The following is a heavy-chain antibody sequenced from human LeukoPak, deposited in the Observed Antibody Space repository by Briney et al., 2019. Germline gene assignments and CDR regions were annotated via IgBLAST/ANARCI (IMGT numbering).Heavy chain of an antibody. CDR2: MNPNSGNT. J-gene: IGHJ4*02. V-gene: IGHV1-8*01. D-gene: IGHD3-22*01. Sequence: GASVKVSCMASGYTFTSYDINWVRQATGQGLEWMGWMNPNSGNTGYAQKFQGRVTMTRNTSISAAYMELSSLRSEDTAVYYCARGAYRGYYYSQNFDYWGQGTLVTVSS. CDR1: GYTFTSYD. CDR3: ARGAYRGYYYSQNFDY.